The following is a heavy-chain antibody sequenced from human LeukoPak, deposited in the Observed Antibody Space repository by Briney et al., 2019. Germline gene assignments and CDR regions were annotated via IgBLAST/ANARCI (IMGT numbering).Heavy chain of an antibody. D-gene: IGHD4-23*01. V-gene: IGHV3-74*01. J-gene: IGHJ4*02. CDR2: INSDGRST. CDR3: ARSAYPGNSVIED. Sequence: PGGSLRLSCAGSGITFSSYWMHWVRQAPGKGLVWVSRINSDGRSTNYADSVKGRFTISRDNAKNTLHLQMNSLRAEDTAVYYCARSAYPGNSVIEDWGRGTLVTVSS. CDR1: GITFSSYW.